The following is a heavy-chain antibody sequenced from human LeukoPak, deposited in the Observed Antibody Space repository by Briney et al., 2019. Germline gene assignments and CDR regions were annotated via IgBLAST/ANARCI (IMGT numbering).Heavy chain of an antibody. CDR3: ARGRPDPQNSDYWDY. Sequence: SETLSLTCTISRGSISTYYWSWIRQTPGTTLEWIGNIHYTGRTRYNPSLESRVTMSLDTPKDEFSLRLTSMTAADSAVYYCARGRPDPQNSDYWDYWGQGILVTVSS. CDR2: IHYTGRT. V-gene: IGHV4-59*13. D-gene: IGHD3-22*01. J-gene: IGHJ4*02. CDR1: RGSISTYY.